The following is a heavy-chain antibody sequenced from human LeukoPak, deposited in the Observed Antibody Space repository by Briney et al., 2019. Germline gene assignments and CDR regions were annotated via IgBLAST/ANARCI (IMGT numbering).Heavy chain of an antibody. CDR2: ISAYNGNT. D-gene: IGHD5-18*01. J-gene: IGHJ6*04. V-gene: IGHV1-18*01. Sequence: ASVKVSCKASGYTFTSYGISWVRQAPGQGLEWMGWISAYNGNTNYAQKLQGRVTMTTDTSTSTAYMELRSLRSDDTAVYYCARVGAQGTWIQLWFYMDVWGKGTTVTVSS. CDR3: ARVGAQGTWIQLWFYMDV. CDR1: GYTFTSYG.